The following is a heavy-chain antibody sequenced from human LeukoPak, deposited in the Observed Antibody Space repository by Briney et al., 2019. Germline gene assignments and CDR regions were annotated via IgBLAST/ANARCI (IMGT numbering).Heavy chain of an antibody. CDR3: AREQRSTYYYGSGSLSAFDY. Sequence: SETLSLTCAVYGGSFSGYYWSWIRQPPGKGLEWIGYIYYSGSTNYNPSLKSRVTISVDTSKNQFSLKLSSVIAADTAVYYCAREQRSTYYYGSGSLSAFDYWGQGTLVTVSS. V-gene: IGHV4-59*01. CDR1: GGSFSGYY. J-gene: IGHJ4*02. D-gene: IGHD3-10*01. CDR2: IYYSGST.